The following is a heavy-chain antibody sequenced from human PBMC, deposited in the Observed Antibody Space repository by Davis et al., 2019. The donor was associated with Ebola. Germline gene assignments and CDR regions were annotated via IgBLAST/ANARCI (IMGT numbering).Heavy chain of an antibody. CDR2: VSYGGST. D-gene: IGHD4-11*01. CDR1: GGSFSDYY. V-gene: IGHV4-34*11. Sequence: PGGSLRLSCAVYGGSFSDYYWSWIRQPPGRGLEWIAYVSYGGSTDYNPSLKSRVTISIDTSKNQFSLKLNSVTAADTAIYFCARVYTHYRFDYWGQGTLVTVSP. J-gene: IGHJ4*02. CDR3: ARVYTHYRFDY.